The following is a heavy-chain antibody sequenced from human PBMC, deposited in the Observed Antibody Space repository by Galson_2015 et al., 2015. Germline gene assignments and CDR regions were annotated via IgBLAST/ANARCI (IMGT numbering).Heavy chain of an antibody. CDR3: ARDRSSYIDS. V-gene: IGHV3-48*03. CDR2: ISSSGTTI. J-gene: IGHJ4*02. Sequence: SLRLSCAASGFTFSSYEMDWVRQAPGKGLEWVSHISSSGTTIFYTDSVRGRFTVSRDNTKNSLYLQMNSLRAEDTAVYYCARDRSSYIDSWGQGTLVTVSS. CDR1: GFTFSSYE.